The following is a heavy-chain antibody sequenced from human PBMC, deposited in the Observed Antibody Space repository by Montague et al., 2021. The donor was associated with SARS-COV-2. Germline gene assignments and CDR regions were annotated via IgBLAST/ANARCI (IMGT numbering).Heavy chain of an antibody. CDR2: IFYTGSV. D-gene: IGHD3-10*01. Sequence: SETLSLTCAVSGDSVSSGNYFWAWIRQPPGKGLEWIGSIFYTGSVEYNASLRSRVSMSVDTSNNHFSLRLDSVTAADTQVYYWARQDYSSGAQNGLGGNWFDPWGQGTLVTVSS. J-gene: IGHJ5*02. CDR1: GDSVSSGNYF. CDR3: ARQDYSSGAQNGLGGNWFDP. V-gene: IGHV4-39*01.